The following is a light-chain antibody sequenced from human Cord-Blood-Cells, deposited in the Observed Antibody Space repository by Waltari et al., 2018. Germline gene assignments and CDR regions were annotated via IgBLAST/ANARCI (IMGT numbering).Light chain of an antibody. CDR2: DAS. V-gene: IGKV1-33*01. J-gene: IGKJ2*03. Sequence: DIPMTQSPSSLSASVGDRVTITCQASQDISNYLNWYQQKPGKAPKLLIYDASNLETGVPSRFSGSGSGTDLTFTISSLQPEDIATYYCQQYDNLYSFGQGTKLEIK. CDR1: QDISNY. CDR3: QQYDNLYS.